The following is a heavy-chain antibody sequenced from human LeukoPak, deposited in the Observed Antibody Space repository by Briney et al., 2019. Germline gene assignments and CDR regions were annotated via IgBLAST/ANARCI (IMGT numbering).Heavy chain of an antibody. CDR2: INPNSGGT. CDR1: GYTFTGYY. D-gene: IGHD2-2*01. V-gene: IGHV1-2*02. Sequence: ASVKVSCKASGYTFTGYYMHWVRQAPGQGLEWMGWINPNSGGTNYAQKFQGRVTMTRDTSISTAYMELSRLRSDDTAVYYCARDGNLGYCSSTSCPYYYGMDVWGQGTTVTVPS. J-gene: IGHJ6*02. CDR3: ARDGNLGYCSSTSCPYYYGMDV.